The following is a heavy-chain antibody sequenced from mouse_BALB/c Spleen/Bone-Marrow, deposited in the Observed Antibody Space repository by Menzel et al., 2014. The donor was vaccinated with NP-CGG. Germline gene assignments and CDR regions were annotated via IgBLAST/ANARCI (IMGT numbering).Heavy chain of an antibody. CDR3: ARYDGYFDY. D-gene: IGHD2-3*01. V-gene: IGHV3-5*02. Sequence: EVKVEESGPGLVKLSQTVSLTCTVTGISITTGNYRWSWIRQFPGNKLEWIGYIYYSGTITYNPSLTSRTTITRDTSKNQFFLEMNSLTAEDTATYYCARYDGYFDYWGQGTTLTVSS. CDR1: GISITTGNYR. CDR2: IYYSGTI. J-gene: IGHJ2*01.